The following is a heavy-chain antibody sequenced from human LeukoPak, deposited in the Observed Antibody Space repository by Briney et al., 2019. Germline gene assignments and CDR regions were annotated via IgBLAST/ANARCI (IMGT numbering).Heavy chain of an antibody. D-gene: IGHD2-15*01. Sequence: PSETLSLTCTVSGDSISGYYWSWIRQPPGKGLEWLGYIYYSGNTNYNPSLRSRVTISVDTSKNQFSLRLSSVTAADTAVYYCARNGRYCSGGTCRHYNWFDPWGQGTLVTVSS. J-gene: IGHJ5*02. CDR3: ARNGRYCSGGTCRHYNWFDP. CDR2: IYYSGNT. CDR1: GDSISGYY. V-gene: IGHV4-59*01.